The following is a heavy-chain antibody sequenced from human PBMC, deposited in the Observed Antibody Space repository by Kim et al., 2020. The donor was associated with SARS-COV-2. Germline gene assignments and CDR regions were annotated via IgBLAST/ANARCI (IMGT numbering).Heavy chain of an antibody. D-gene: IGHD1-1*01. CDR1: GDSISSGRHY. CDR3: ARGTQLEIPFGFDY. CDR2: IYMGGST. V-gene: IGHV4-61*02. Sequence: SETLSLTCTVSGDSISSGRHYWNWIRQPAGKGLEWIGRIYMGGSTNYNPSLKSRVAMSVDPSENQFSLKVTSVTAADTAVYYCARGTQLEIPFGFDYWGRGILVTVSS. J-gene: IGHJ4*02.